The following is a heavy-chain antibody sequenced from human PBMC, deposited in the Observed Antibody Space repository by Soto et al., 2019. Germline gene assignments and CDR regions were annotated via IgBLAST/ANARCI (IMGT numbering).Heavy chain of an antibody. CDR1: GGSISSSSYY. V-gene: IGHV4-39*01. J-gene: IGHJ6*03. D-gene: IGHD4-4*01. Sequence: PSETLSLTCTVSGGSISSSSYYWGWIHQPPGKGLEWIGSIYYSGSTYYNPSLKSRVTISVDTSKNQFSLKLSSVTAADTAVYYCARHVAARDYSNYYYYYYMDVWGKGTTVTVSS. CDR2: IYYSGST. CDR3: ARHVAARDYSNYYYYYYMDV.